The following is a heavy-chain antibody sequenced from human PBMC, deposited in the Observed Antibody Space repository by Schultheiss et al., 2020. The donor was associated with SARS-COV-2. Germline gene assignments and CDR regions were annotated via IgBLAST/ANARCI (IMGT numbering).Heavy chain of an antibody. D-gene: IGHD3-16*01. J-gene: IGHJ4*02. Sequence: GGSLRLSCVASGLSSDYMHWVRQAPGKGLVWVSSINNDGSNAVYADSVKGRFIVSRDNAKNSLYLHMNSLRAEDAALYYCARDRGSFTYHFEDWGQGTLVTVSS. CDR1: GLSSDY. CDR3: ARDRGSFTYHFED. CDR2: INNDGSNA. V-gene: IGHV3-74*01.